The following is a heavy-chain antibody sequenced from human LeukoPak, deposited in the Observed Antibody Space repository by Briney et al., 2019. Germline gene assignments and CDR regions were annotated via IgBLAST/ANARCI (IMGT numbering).Heavy chain of an antibody. D-gene: IGHD2-2*01. CDR1: GFTFNNYA. CDR2: VTGSGGRT. J-gene: IGHJ4*02. CDR3: ASVVPATIGY. Sequence: GGSLRLSCAASGFTFNNYAMSWVRQAPGKGLEWVSAVTGSGGRTYYADSVKGRFTISRDNSKNTLYLQINSLRAEDTAVYYCASVVPATIGYWGQGTLVTVSS. V-gene: IGHV3-23*01.